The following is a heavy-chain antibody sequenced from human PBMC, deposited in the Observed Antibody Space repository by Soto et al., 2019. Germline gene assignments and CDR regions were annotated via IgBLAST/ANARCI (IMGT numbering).Heavy chain of an antibody. Sequence: QVQLQESGPGLVKPSETLSLTCTVSGGSISSYYWSWIRQPPGKGLEWIGYSYYSGSTNYNPSLKSRVTISVETSKNQFSLKLSSVPAADTAVYYCARHETLNGDYDYWGQGTLVTVYS. CDR3: ARHETLNGDYDY. CDR1: GGSISSYY. J-gene: IGHJ4*02. CDR2: SYYSGST. D-gene: IGHD4-17*01. V-gene: IGHV4-59*08.